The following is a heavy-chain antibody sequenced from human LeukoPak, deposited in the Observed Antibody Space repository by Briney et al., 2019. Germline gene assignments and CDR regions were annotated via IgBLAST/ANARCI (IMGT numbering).Heavy chain of an antibody. Sequence: GGSLRLSCAASGFTFSSYSMNWVRQAPGKGLEWVSSISGSSSYIYYADSVKGRFTISRDNAKNSLYLQMNSLRAEDTAVYYCARDLSGYAFFDYWGQGTLVTVSS. CDR1: GFTFSSYS. J-gene: IGHJ4*02. CDR3: ARDLSGYAFFDY. CDR2: ISGSSSYI. V-gene: IGHV3-21*01. D-gene: IGHD5-12*01.